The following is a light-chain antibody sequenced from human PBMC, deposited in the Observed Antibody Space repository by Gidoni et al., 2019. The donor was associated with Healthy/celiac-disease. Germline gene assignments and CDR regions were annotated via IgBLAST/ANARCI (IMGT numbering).Light chain of an antibody. Sequence: DIVMTQSPDSLAVSLGERATSNCKSSQIVLYSSNNKNYLAWYQQKPGQHPKLLIYWASTRESVVPARFSGSSSGTDFTLTIRSLHAEDVPVYYCQQYSSTPLRYTFGQGTKLEIK. CDR1: QIVLYSSNNKNY. CDR2: WAS. J-gene: IGKJ2*01. CDR3: QQYSSTPLRYT. V-gene: IGKV4-1*01.